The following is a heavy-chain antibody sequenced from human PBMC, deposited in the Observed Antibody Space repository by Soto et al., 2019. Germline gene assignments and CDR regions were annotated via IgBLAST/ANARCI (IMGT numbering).Heavy chain of an antibody. CDR2: IYPGDSDT. V-gene: IGHV5-51*01. CDR1: GYKFSNYW. D-gene: IGHD1-20*01. J-gene: IGHJ4*02. Sequence: EVQLVQSRVEVKKPGESLRISCQGSGYKFSNYWIGWVRQVPGEGLEWMGIIYPGDSDTRYSPSFRGLVTISADRSINTAYLQWNSLQLSDSATFYCARAITGTTHPYHFDLWGPGTLVTVSS. CDR3: ARAITGTTHPYHFDL.